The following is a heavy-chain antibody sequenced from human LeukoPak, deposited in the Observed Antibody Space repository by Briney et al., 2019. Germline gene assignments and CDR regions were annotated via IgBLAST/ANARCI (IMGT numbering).Heavy chain of an antibody. V-gene: IGHV1-69*05. CDR1: GGTFSSYA. CDR3: ARDIRPAWDYYYYYMDV. J-gene: IGHJ6*03. CDR2: IIPIFGTA. Sequence: AASVKVSCKASGGTFSSYAISWVRQAPGQGLEWMGGIIPIFGTANYAQKFQGRVTITTDESTSTAYMELSSLRSEDTAVYYCARDIRPAWDYYYYYMDVWGKGTTVTVSS. D-gene: IGHD1-26*01.